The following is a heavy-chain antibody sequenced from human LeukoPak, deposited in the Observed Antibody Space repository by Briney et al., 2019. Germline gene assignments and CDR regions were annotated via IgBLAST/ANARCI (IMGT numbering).Heavy chain of an antibody. CDR1: GFTFSNAW. CDR2: ISSSSSYI. CDR3: ARVGGSYYGAFDI. V-gene: IGHV3-21*01. Sequence: GGSLRLSCAASGFTFSNAWMSWVRQAPGKGLEWVSSISSSSSYIYYADSLKGRFTISRDNAKNSLYLQMNSLRAEDTAVYYCARVGGSYYGAFDIWGQGTMVTFSS. J-gene: IGHJ3*02. D-gene: IGHD1-26*01.